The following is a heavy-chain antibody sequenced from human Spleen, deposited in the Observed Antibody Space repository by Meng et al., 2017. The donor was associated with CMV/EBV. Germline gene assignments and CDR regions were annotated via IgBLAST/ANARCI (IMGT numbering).Heavy chain of an antibody. Sequence: RQLQEPGPGLVKPSETLSLTCTVSGGSISSSSYYWSWIRQPPGKGLEWIGSIGHAGALYYTPSLKSRVTVSIDTSANQFFLTLTSVTAADTAIYYCVRSSGWVKTGFDPWGQGTLVTVSS. V-gene: IGHV4-39*01. CDR3: VRSSGWVKTGFDP. CDR2: IGHAGAL. CDR1: GGSISSSSYY. D-gene: IGHD6-19*01. J-gene: IGHJ5*02.